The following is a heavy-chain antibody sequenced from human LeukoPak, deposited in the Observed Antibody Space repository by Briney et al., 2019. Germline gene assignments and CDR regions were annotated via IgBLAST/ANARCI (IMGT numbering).Heavy chain of an antibody. CDR1: GFTFSSYA. Sequence: GGSLRLSCAASGFTFSSYAMHWVRQAPGKGLEWVSVIYSGGSTYYADSVKGRFTISRDNSKNTLYLQMNSLRAEDTAVYYCAREGPYSGYDPWGQGTLVTVSS. J-gene: IGHJ5*02. CDR2: IYSGGST. D-gene: IGHD5-12*01. V-gene: IGHV3-53*01. CDR3: AREGPYSGYDP.